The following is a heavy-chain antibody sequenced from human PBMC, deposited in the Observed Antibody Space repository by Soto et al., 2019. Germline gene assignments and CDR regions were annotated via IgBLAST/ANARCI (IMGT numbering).Heavy chain of an antibody. CDR1: GYTFNGYH. CDR3: ARDLPIVGTTTWDY. CDR2: INPNSGST. J-gene: IGHJ4*02. Sequence: QVQLVQSGAEVKKSGASVMVSCKASGYTFNGYHIHWVRQAPGQGLEWMGWINPNSGSTDYVQKFQGRVTLTRNTYVSTTYFELSRLTSDDTAIYYCARDLPIVGTTTWDYWGQGTLVTVSS. V-gene: IGHV1-2*02. D-gene: IGHD1-26*01.